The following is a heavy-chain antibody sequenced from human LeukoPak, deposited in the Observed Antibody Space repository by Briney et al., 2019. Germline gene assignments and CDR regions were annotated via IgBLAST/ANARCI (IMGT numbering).Heavy chain of an antibody. D-gene: IGHD6-6*01. CDR3: ARRVDSSSSFNY. CDR2: IYPGDSDT. Sequence: GESLKISCKGSGYSFATYWIGWVRQMPGKGLEWMGIIYPGDSDTRYSPSFQGQVTISVDKSISTAYLQWSSLKASDTAMYYCARRVDSSSSFNYWGQGTLVTVSS. CDR1: GYSFATYW. J-gene: IGHJ4*02. V-gene: IGHV5-51*01.